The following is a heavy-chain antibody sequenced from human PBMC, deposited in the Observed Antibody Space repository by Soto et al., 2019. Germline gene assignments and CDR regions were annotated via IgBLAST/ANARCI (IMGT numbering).Heavy chain of an antibody. CDR3: AKVSGYHYDSSSYLYYYYGMDV. CDR2: IHTSGST. V-gene: IGHV4-4*07. D-gene: IGHD3-22*01. Sequence: SETRALSWTVSAGSISRDYWSWIRQPAGKGLEWIGRIHTSGSTNYNPSLKRRVTMSIDTSKNQFSLKLSSVTAADTAVYYCAKVSGYHYDSSSYLYYYYGMDVWGQGTTVTVSS. CDR1: AGSISRDY. J-gene: IGHJ6*02.